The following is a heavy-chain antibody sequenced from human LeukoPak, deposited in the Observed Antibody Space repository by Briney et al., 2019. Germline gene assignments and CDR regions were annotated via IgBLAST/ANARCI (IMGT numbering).Heavy chain of an antibody. J-gene: IGHJ4*02. CDR1: GGTFSSYA. CDR3: AREQVESNSEFDY. CDR2: IIPIFGTA. V-gene: IGHV1-69*13. D-gene: IGHD4-23*01. Sequence: SVKVSCKATGGTFSSYAISWVRQAPGQGLEWMGGIIPIFGTANYAQKFQGRVTMTADESTSTAYMELSSLRSEDTAVYYCAREQVESNSEFDYWGQGTLVTVSS.